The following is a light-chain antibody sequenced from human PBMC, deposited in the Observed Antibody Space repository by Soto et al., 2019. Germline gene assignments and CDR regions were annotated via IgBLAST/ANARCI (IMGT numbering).Light chain of an antibody. CDR3: QQYNSFPLT. CDR1: QSISSW. V-gene: IGKV1-5*03. J-gene: IGKJ4*01. Sequence: DIQMTQSPSTLSASVGDRVTITCRASQSISSWLAWYQQKPGKAPKLLIYKASSLESGVPSRFSGSGSGTEFTLTISSLLPDDFATSYCQQYNSFPLTFGGGTKVDIK. CDR2: KAS.